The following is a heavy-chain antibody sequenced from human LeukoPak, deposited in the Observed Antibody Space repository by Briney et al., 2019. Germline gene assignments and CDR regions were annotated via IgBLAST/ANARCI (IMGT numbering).Heavy chain of an antibody. J-gene: IGHJ6*02. D-gene: IGHD3-16*01. CDR2: IRYDGGNK. CDR1: GFTFSSYG. CDR3: ARVNWGVTGMDV. V-gene: IGHV3-33*01. Sequence: PGGSLRLSCAASGFTFSSYGMHWVRQAPGKGLEWVAVIRYDGGNKYYADSVKGRFTISRDNSKNTLYLQMNSLRDEDTAVYYCARVNWGVTGMDVWGQGTTVTVSS.